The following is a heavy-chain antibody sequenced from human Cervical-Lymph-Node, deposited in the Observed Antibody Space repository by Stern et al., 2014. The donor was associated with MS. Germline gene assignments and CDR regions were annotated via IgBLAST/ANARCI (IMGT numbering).Heavy chain of an antibody. J-gene: IGHJ5*02. D-gene: IGHD2-15*01. Sequence: DQLVESGAEVKKPGSSVNVSCKASGGTFSSSYAVSWVRQAPGPGLEWMGRIIPMIGLANYAQKFQTRFTITADKSSSTVYMKLSSLTSEDTALYYCARGIVTNRPAATLHNLFDPWGQGTLVTVSS. CDR2: IIPMIGLA. CDR1: GGTFSSSYA. CDR3: ARGIVTNRPAATLHNLFDP. V-gene: IGHV1-69*04.